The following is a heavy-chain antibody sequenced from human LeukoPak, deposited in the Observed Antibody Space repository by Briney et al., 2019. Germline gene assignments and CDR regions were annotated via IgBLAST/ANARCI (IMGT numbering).Heavy chain of an antibody. J-gene: IGHJ4*02. CDR3: STFGVLSLAV. D-gene: IGHD3-3*01. V-gene: IGHV3-7*01. CDR2: IKQDGSEK. Sequence: GGSLRLSCAASGFTFSSYWMSWVRQAPGKGLEWVANIKQDGSEKYYVDSVKGRFTISRDNAKNSLYLQMDSLRAEDTAVYYCSTFGVLSLAVWGQGTLVTVSS. CDR1: GFTFSSYW.